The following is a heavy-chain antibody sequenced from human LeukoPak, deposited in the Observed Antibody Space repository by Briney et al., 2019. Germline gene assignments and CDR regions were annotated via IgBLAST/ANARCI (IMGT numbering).Heavy chain of an antibody. J-gene: IGHJ1*01. Sequence: PGRSLRLSCAASGFTFSSYGMHWVRQAPGKGLEWVAVISYDGSNKYYAASVKGRFTISRDNSKNTLYLQLNSLIAEDTAVYYCAKDQGYYGSGSYKEYFQHWGQGTLVTVSS. D-gene: IGHD3-10*01. CDR2: ISYDGSNK. CDR1: GFTFSSYG. V-gene: IGHV3-30*18. CDR3: AKDQGYYGSGSYKEYFQH.